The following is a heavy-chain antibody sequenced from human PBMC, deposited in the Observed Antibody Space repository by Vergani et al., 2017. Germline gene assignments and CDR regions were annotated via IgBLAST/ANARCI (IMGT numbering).Heavy chain of an antibody. D-gene: IGHD6-13*01. J-gene: IGHJ6*03. CDR1: GGSISSYY. Sequence: QVQLQESGPGLVKPSETLSLTCTVSGGSISSYYWSWIRQPPGKGLEWIGYIYYSGSTNYNPSLKSRVTISVDTSKNQFSLKLSSVTAADTAVYYCARGKQRRAAAGTGYYYYYMDVWGKGP. CDR2: IYYSGST. CDR3: ARGKQRRAAAGTGYYYYYMDV. V-gene: IGHV4-59*01.